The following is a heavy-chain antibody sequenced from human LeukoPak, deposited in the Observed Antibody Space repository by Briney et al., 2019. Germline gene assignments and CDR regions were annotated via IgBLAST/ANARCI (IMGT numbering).Heavy chain of an antibody. CDR1: GYSISSGYY. Sequence: SETLSLTCAVSGYSISSGYYWGWIRQAPGKGLEWIGSMHHGGSTYYSPSLKSRVTMSVDTSKNQLSLKLNSVTAADTAVYYCARDWGNYYGSGSSYFDYWGQGTLVTVSS. J-gene: IGHJ4*02. V-gene: IGHV4-38-2*02. CDR2: MHHGGST. D-gene: IGHD3-10*01. CDR3: ARDWGNYYGSGSSYFDY.